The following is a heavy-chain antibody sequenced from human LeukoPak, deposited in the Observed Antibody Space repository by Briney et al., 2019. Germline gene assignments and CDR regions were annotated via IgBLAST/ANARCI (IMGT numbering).Heavy chain of an antibody. D-gene: IGHD5-12*01. CDR2: INPNSGGT. CDR1: GYTFTGYY. Sequence: ASVKVSCKASGYTFTGYYMHWVRQAPGQGLEWMGWINPNSGGTNYAQKFQGRVTMTRDTSISTAYMALSRLRSDDTAVYYCARDPVATIRDAFDIWGQGTMVTVSS. J-gene: IGHJ3*02. V-gene: IGHV1-2*02. CDR3: ARDPVATIRDAFDI.